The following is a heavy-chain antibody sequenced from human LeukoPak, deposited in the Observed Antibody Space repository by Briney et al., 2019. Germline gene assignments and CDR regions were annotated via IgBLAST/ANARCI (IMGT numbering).Heavy chain of an antibody. CDR3: PRPQYDISTGYPFDY. CDR1: GYSFTSYW. V-gene: IGHV5-10-1*01. D-gene: IGHD3-9*01. CDR2: IDPTDSYT. J-gene: IGHJ4*02. Sequence: GESLKISCKGSGYSFTSYWIFWVRQMPGKGLEWMGRIDPTDSYTNYSPSFQGHVTISADKSISTAYLQWNSLKASDTAMYYWPRPQYDISTGYPFDYWGQGTLVTVSS.